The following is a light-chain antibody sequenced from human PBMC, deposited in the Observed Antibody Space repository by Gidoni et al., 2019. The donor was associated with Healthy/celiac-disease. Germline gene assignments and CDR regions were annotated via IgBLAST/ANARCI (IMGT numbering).Light chain of an antibody. CDR2: VAS. J-gene: IGKJ1*01. CDR3: QQYGSSPRT. CDR1: QSVSSSY. V-gene: IGKV3-20*01. Sequence: EIVLTQSPGTLSLAPGESATLSCSASQSVSSSYLAWYQQKPGQAPRLLIYVASSRATGIPDRFSGSGSGTDFTLTISRLEPEDFAVYYCQQYGSSPRTFGQGTKVEIK.